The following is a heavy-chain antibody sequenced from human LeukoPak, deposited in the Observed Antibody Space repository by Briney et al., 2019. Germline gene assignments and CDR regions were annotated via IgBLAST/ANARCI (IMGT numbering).Heavy chain of an antibody. V-gene: IGHV4-34*01. CDR3: ARDRDGIVATSLDY. Sequence: NPSETLSLTCTVSGDSIYSYYWSWIRQPPGEGLEWIGEINHSGSTNYNPSLKSRVTISLDTSKNQFSLKLSSVTAADTAVYYCARDRDGIVATSLDYWGQGTLVTVSS. CDR2: INHSGST. J-gene: IGHJ4*02. CDR1: GDSIYSYY. D-gene: IGHD5-12*01.